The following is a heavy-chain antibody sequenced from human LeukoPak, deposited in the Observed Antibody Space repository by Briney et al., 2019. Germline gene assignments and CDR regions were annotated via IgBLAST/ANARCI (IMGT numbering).Heavy chain of an antibody. CDR3: ARFPTGGWETYYDILTGYGGSAFDI. Sequence: SETLSLTCTVSGDSISNGNYYWSWIRQPAGKGLEWLGRIYTSGNANYNPSLKSRVTISVDTSKNQFSLKLSSVTAADTAVYYCARFPTGGWETYYDILTGYGGSAFDIWGQGTMVTVSS. V-gene: IGHV4-61*02. D-gene: IGHD3-9*01. J-gene: IGHJ3*02. CDR2: IYTSGNA. CDR1: GDSISNGNYY.